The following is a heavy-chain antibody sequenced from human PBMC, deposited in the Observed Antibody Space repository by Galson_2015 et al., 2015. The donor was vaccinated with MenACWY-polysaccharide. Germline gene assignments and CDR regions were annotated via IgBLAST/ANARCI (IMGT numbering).Heavy chain of an antibody. J-gene: IGHJ5*02. CDR1: GFTFGDYA. Sequence: SLRLSCAASGFTFGDYAMSWFRQAPGKGLEWVGFIRSKAYGGTTEYAASVKGRFTISRDDSKSIAYLQMNSLKTEDTAVYYCTAIPVENMVRGDPNWFDPWGQGTLVTVSS. D-gene: IGHD3-10*01. CDR2: IRSKAYGGTT. CDR3: TAIPVENMVRGDPNWFDP. V-gene: IGHV3-49*03.